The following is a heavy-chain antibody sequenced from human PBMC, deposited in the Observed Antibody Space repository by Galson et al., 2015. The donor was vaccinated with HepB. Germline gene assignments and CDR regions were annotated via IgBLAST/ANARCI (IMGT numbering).Heavy chain of an antibody. CDR1: GYTFTSYG. J-gene: IGHJ6*02. CDR3: ARDRYDYGDSYYYYGMDV. CDR2: ISAYNGNT. D-gene: IGHD4-17*01. V-gene: IGHV1-18*01. Sequence: SVKVSCKASGYTFTSYGISWVRQAPGQGLEWMGWISAYNGNTNYAQKLQGRVTMTTDTSTSTAYMELRSLRSDDTAVYYCARDRYDYGDSYYYYGMDVWGQGTTVTVSS.